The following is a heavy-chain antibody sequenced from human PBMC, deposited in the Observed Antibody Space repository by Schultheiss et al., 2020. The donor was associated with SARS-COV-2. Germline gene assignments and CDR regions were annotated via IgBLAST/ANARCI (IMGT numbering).Heavy chain of an antibody. Sequence: SETLSLTCAVYGGSFSGYYWSWIRQPPGKGLEWIGYIYYSGSTNYNPSLKSRVTISVDTSKNQFSLQLSSVTAADTAVYYCARAVLVVYPIWFDPWGQGTLVTVSS. CDR3: ARAVLVVYPIWFDP. CDR2: IYYSGST. CDR1: GGSFSGYY. J-gene: IGHJ5*02. D-gene: IGHD2-8*02. V-gene: IGHV4-59*08.